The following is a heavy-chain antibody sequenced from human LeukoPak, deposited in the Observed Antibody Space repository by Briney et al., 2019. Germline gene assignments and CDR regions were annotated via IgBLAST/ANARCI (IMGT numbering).Heavy chain of an antibody. J-gene: IGHJ3*02. CDR2: ISYDGSNK. D-gene: IGHD5-18*01. CDR1: GFTFSSYG. Sequence: AGGSLRLSCAASGFTFSSYGMHWVRQAPGKRLEWVAVISYDGSNKYYADSVKGRFTISRDNSKNTLCLQMNSLRAEDTAVYHCATGGYSYGYDAFDIWGQGTMVTVSS. V-gene: IGHV3-30*03. CDR3: ATGGYSYGYDAFDI.